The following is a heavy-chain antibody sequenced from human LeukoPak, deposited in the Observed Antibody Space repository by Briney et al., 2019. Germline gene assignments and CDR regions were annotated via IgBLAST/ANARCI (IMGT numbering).Heavy chain of an antibody. CDR2: IWYDGSNK. Sequence: GGSLRLSCAVSGRTFSSYGMHWVRQAPGKGLEWVAVIWYDGSNKYYADSVKGRFTISRDNSKNTLYLQMNSLRAEDTAVYYCSRLSVDTARDPADAFDIWGQGTMVTVSS. CDR1: GRTFSSYG. J-gene: IGHJ3*02. CDR3: SRLSVDTARDPADAFDI. V-gene: IGHV3-33*01. D-gene: IGHD5-18*01.